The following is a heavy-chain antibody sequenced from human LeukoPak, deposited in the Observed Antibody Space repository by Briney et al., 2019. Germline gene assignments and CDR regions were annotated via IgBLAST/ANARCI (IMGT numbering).Heavy chain of an antibody. Sequence: GGSLRLSCVPSGITFSNSALNWVRQAPGEGLEWVSAISGSGGSTYYADSVKGRFTISRDNSKNTLYLQMNSLRAEDTAVYYCAKDLNKYGDYGYFQHWGQGTLVTVSS. CDR3: AKDLNKYGDYGYFQH. D-gene: IGHD4-17*01. V-gene: IGHV3-23*01. CDR2: ISGSGGST. J-gene: IGHJ1*01. CDR1: GITFSNSA.